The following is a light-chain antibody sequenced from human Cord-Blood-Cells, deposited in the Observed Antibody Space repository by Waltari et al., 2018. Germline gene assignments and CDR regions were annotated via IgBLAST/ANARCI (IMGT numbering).Light chain of an antibody. Sequence: DIQLTQSPSFLSASVGDRVTITCRASQGISSYLAWYQQKPGKAPKLLIYAASTLQSGVPSRFSGSGSCTEFTRTISSLQPEDFATYYCQQLNSYPLTFGGGTKVEIK. J-gene: IGKJ4*01. CDR3: QQLNSYPLT. CDR1: QGISSY. CDR2: AAS. V-gene: IGKV1-9*01.